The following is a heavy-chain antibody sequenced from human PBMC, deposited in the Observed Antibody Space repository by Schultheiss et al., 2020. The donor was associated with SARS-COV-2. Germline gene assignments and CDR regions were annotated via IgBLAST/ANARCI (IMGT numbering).Heavy chain of an antibody. CDR2: IYYSGST. D-gene: IGHD4-17*01. CDR1: GGSISSYY. CDR3: ASSVYGDKYFQH. Sequence: SETLSLTCTVSGGSISSYYWTWIRQPPGKGLEWIGYIYYSGSTNYNPSLKSRVTISVDTSKNQFSLKLSSVTAAYTAVYYCASSVYGDKYFQHWGQGTLVTVSS. V-gene: IGHV4-59*08. J-gene: IGHJ1*01.